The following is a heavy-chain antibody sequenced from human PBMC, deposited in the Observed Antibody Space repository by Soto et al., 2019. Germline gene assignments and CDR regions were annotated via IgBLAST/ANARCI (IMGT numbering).Heavy chain of an antibody. D-gene: IGHD5-12*01. CDR2: IHYNGNT. CDR1: GGSISSNIYY. J-gene: IGHJ4*02. Sequence: SETLSLTCTVSGGSISSNIYYWGWIRQPPGKGLEWIGNIHYNGNTKYNPSLKSRVSMSVDTSKNQFFLRLISVTAADTAKYFCAREGNLGRWLQPLDFWGQGTLVTVPQ. V-gene: IGHV4-61*01. CDR3: AREGNLGRWLQPLDF.